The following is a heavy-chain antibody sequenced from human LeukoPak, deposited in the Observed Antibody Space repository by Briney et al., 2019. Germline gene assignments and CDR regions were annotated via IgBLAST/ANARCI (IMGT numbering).Heavy chain of an antibody. CDR1: GFTFSSYA. CDR3: AKAEGYCSGGSCSTLYYFDY. CDR2: ISGSGGST. V-gene: IGHV3-23*01. J-gene: IGHJ4*02. D-gene: IGHD2-15*01. Sequence: GGSLRLSCAAPGFTFSSYAMSWVRQAPGKGLEWVSAISGSGGSTYYADSVKGRFTISRDNSKNTLYLQMNSLRAEDTAVYYCAKAEGYCSGGSCSTLYYFDYWGQGTLVTVSS.